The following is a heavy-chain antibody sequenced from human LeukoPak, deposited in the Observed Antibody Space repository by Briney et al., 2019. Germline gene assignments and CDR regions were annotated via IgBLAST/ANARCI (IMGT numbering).Heavy chain of an antibody. CDR1: GGSISSPNYY. D-gene: IGHD3-22*01. CDR3: ARGPPYYYDSSGYYRFDY. V-gene: IGHV4-39*01. J-gene: IGHJ4*02. CDR2: IYYSGNS. Sequence: SETLSLTCTVSGGSISSPNYYWGWIRQPPGKGLEWFGSIYYSGNSHYNPSLKSRVTISLDTSKNQISLKVRSVTAADTAVYYCARGPPYYYDSSGYYRFDYWGQGILVTVSA.